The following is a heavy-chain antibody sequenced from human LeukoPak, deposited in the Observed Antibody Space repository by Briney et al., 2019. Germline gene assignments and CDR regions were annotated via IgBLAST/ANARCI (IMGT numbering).Heavy chain of an antibody. D-gene: IGHD3-16*01. CDR2: ISWNSGSI. CDR3: AKMRGGGPIGAFDY. J-gene: IGHJ4*02. Sequence: GGSLRLSCAASGFTFDDYAMHWVRRAPGKGLEWVSGISWNSGSIGYADSVKGRFTISRDNAKNSLYLQMNSLRAEDTALYYCAKMRGGGPIGAFDYWGQGTLVTVSS. CDR1: GFTFDDYA. V-gene: IGHV3-9*01.